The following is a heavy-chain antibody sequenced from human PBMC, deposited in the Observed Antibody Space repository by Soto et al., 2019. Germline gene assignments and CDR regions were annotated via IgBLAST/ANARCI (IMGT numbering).Heavy chain of an antibody. Sequence: GASVEVSCKASGYTFTGYYMHWVRQAPGQGLEWMGWINPNSGGTNYAQKFQGWVTMTRDTSISTAYMELSRLRSDDTAVSYCARTVSSGWDYHYYYGMDVWGQGTTVTVSS. CDR2: INPNSGGT. V-gene: IGHV1-2*04. D-gene: IGHD6-19*01. J-gene: IGHJ6*02. CDR3: ARTVSSGWDYHYYYGMDV. CDR1: GYTFTGYY.